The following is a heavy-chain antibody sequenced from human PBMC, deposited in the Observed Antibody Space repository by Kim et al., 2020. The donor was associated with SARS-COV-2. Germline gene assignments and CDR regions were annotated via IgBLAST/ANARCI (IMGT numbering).Heavy chain of an antibody. J-gene: IGHJ4*02. D-gene: IGHD3-16*02. Sequence: SETLSLTCTVSGGSISSSSYYWGWIRQPPGKGLEWIGSIYYSGSTYYNPSLKSRVTISVDTSKNQFSLKLSSVTAADTAVYYCARQDRGMITFGGVIAKGYFDYWGQGTLVTVSS. V-gene: IGHV4-39*01. CDR3: ARQDRGMITFGGVIAKGYFDY. CDR2: IYYSGST. CDR1: GGSISSSSYY.